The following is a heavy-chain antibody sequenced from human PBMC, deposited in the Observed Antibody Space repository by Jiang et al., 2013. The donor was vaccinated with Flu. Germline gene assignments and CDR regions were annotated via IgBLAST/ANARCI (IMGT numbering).Heavy chain of an antibody. CDR3: ARAMDSGSWGTNWFDP. CDR1: GYTFTSYG. J-gene: IGHJ5*02. V-gene: IGHV1-18*01. CDR2: ISAYNGNT. D-gene: IGHD1-26*01. Sequence: SGAEVKKPGASVKVSCKASGYTFTSYGISWVRQAPGQGLEWMGWISAYNGNTNYAQKLQGRVTMTTDTSTSTAYMELRSLRSDDTAVYYCARAMDSGSWGTNWFDPWGQGTLVTVSS.